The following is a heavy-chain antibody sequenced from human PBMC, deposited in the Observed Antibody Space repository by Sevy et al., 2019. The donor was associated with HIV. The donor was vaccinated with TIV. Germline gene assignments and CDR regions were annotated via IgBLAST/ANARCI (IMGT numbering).Heavy chain of an antibody. V-gene: IGHV3-23*01. CDR2: LSGSGGSI. J-gene: IGHJ3*01. CDR1: GFTSSNYA. D-gene: IGHD1-26*01. CDR3: AKDRIWELGDSFDV. Sequence: GGSLRLSCAASGFTSSNYAMSWVHQAPGKGLEWVSGLSGSGGSIYYADSVKGRFTISRDNSRNTLYLQMNSLRAEDTAVYYCAKDRIWELGDSFDVWGQGTMVTVSS.